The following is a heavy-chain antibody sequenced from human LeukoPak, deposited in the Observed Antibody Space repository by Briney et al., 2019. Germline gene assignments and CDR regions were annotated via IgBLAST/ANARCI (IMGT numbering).Heavy chain of an antibody. CDR2: IYHSGST. D-gene: IGHD2-2*01. V-gene: IGHV4-38-2*02. CDR1: GYSISSGYY. Sequence: PSETLSLTCTVSGYSISSGYYWGWIRQPPGKGLEWIGSIYHSGSTYYNPSLKSRVTMSVDTSKNQFSLRLSSVTAADTAVYYCARGYCTSTSCPLFDYWGQGTLVTVSS. J-gene: IGHJ4*02. CDR3: ARGYCTSTSCPLFDY.